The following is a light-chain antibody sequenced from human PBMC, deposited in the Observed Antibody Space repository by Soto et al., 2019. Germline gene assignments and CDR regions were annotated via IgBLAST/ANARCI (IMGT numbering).Light chain of an antibody. J-gene: IGKJ1*01. CDR1: QGISNS. CDR3: QKYNSAPWT. CDR2: AAS. Sequence: DIQITQSPSTLSASVGDRVTITCRASQGISNSLAWYQQKPGKVPKLLIYAASTLQSGVPSRFSGSGSGTDFTLTISSLQPEDVATYYCQKYNSAPWTFGQGTKVDIK. V-gene: IGKV1-27*01.